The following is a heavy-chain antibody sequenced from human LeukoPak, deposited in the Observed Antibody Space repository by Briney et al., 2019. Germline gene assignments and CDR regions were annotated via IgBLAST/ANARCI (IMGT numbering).Heavy chain of an antibody. J-gene: IGHJ3*02. CDR2: INPNTGGT. CDR3: ARNRIGAFDI. D-gene: IGHD1-26*01. CDR1: GYTFTSYA. V-gene: IGHV1-2*02. Sequence: ASVKVSCKASGYTFTSYAMNWVRQAPGQGLEWMGWINPNTGGTNYAQKFQDRVTMTRDTSISTAYMELSRLRSDDTAVYYCARNRIGAFDIWGQGTMVTVSS.